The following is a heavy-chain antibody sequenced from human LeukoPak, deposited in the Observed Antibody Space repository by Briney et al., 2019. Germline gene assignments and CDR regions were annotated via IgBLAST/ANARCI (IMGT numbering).Heavy chain of an antibody. CDR3: ARDLGGYDLNWFDP. D-gene: IGHD5-12*01. Sequence: ASVKVSCKASGYTFTGYYMHWVRQAPGQGLEWMGWINPNSGGTNYAQKFQGRVTMTRDTSISTAYMELSRLRSDDTAVYYCARDLGGYDLNWFDPWGQGTLVTVSS. CDR2: INPNSGGT. J-gene: IGHJ5*02. CDR1: GYTFTGYY. V-gene: IGHV1-2*02.